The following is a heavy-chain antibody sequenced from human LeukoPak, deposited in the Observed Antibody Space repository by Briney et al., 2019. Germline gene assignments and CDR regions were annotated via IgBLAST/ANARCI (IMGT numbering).Heavy chain of an antibody. CDR3: AREGVGVYFDY. J-gene: IGHJ4*02. V-gene: IGHV3-21*01. CDR2: ISSSSSYI. Sequence: PGGSLRLSCAASGFTVSSNYMSWVRQAPGKGLEWVSSISSSSSYIYYADSVKGRFTISRDNAKNSLYLQMNSLRAEDTAVYYCAREGVGVYFDYWGQGTLVTVSS. D-gene: IGHD3-10*01. CDR1: GFTVSSNY.